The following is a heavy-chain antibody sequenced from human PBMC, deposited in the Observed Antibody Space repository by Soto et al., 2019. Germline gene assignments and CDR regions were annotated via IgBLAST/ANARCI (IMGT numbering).Heavy chain of an antibody. V-gene: IGHV1-69*06. D-gene: IGHD5-12*01. CDR3: ARANSGYGYYYGMDV. Sequence: SVKVSCKASGGTFSSYAISWVRQAPGQGLEWMGGIIPIFGTANYAQKFQGRVTITADKSTSTAYMELSSLRSEDTAVYYCARANSGYGYYYGMDVWGQGTTVTVSS. CDR2: IIPIFGTA. J-gene: IGHJ6*02. CDR1: GGTFSSYA.